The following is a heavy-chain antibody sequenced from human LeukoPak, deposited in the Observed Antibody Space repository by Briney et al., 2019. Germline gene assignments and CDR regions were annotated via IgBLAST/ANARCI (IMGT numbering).Heavy chain of an antibody. V-gene: IGHV4-59*01. D-gene: IGHD5-18*01. CDR3: ASRAGGLRGYSYGYDAFDI. CDR1: GGSISSYY. J-gene: IGHJ3*02. CDR2: IYYSGST. Sequence: SETLSPTCTVSGGSISSYYWSWIRQPPGKGLEWIGYIYYSGSTNYNPSLKSRVTISVDTSKNQFSLKLSSVTAADTAVYYCASRAGGLRGYSYGYDAFDIWGQGTMVTVSS.